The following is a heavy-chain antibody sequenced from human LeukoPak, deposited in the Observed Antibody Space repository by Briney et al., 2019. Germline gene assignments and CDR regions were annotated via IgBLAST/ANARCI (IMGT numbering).Heavy chain of an antibody. CDR1: GVSISSSSYY. J-gene: IGHJ4*01. V-gene: IGHV4-39*01. CDR2: IYSSGST. D-gene: IGHD6-25*01. Sequence: SETLSLACNVSGVSISSSSYYWGWIRQPPGKGLEWIGSIYSSGSTYYNSSLKSRVTISIDTSKNQVSLKMSSVTAADTAVYYCAKSGGYGLIDYWGQGTLVTVSS. CDR3: AKSGGYGLIDY.